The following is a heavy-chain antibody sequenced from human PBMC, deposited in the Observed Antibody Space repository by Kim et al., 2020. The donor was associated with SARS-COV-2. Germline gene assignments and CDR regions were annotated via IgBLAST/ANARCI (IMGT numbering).Heavy chain of an antibody. D-gene: IGHD6-13*01. CDR1: GYTFTSYY. V-gene: IGHV1-46*01. CDR3: ARGGAAAGDYYYYGMDV. CDR2: INPSGGST. J-gene: IGHJ6*02. Sequence: ASVKVSCKASGYTFTSYYMHWVRQAPGQGLEWMGIINPSGGSTSYAQKFQGRVTMTRDTSTSTVYMELSSLRSEDTAVYYCARGGAAAGDYYYYGMDVWGQGTTVTVSS.